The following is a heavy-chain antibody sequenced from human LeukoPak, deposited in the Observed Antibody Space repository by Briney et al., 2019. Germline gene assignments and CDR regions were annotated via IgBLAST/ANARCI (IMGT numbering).Heavy chain of an antibody. J-gene: IGHJ4*02. D-gene: IGHD6-19*01. CDR3: ARAARLVPFYYFDY. Sequence: GGSLRLSCAASGFTFSSYWMSWVRQAPGKGLEWVANIKQDGSEKYYVDSVKGRFTISRDNAKNSLYLQMNSLRAEDTAVYYCARAARLVPFYYFDYWGQGTLVTVSS. CDR1: GFTFSSYW. CDR2: IKQDGSEK. V-gene: IGHV3-7*01.